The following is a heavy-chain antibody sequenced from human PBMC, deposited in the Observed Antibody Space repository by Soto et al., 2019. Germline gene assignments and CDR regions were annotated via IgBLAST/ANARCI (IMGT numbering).Heavy chain of an antibody. CDR1: RFTFSSYA. Sequence: EVQLLESGGGLVQPVGSLRLSCAASRFTFSSYAMSWVRQAPGKGQEWVSAISGSGGSTYYADSVKGRFTISRDNSKNTLYLQMNSVRAEDTAVYYCAKDWIALAGPLLFDYWGQGTLVTVSS. D-gene: IGHD6-19*01. CDR3: AKDWIALAGPLLFDY. J-gene: IGHJ4*02. CDR2: ISGSGGST. V-gene: IGHV3-23*01.